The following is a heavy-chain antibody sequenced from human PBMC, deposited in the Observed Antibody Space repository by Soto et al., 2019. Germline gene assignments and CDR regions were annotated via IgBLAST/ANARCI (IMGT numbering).Heavy chain of an antibody. CDR1: GFTFSTYA. CDR2: ISGSGGST. D-gene: IGHD2-2*01. CDR3: AKDSVVIPAAMDWFDP. J-gene: IGHJ5*02. V-gene: IGHV3-23*01. Sequence: EVQLLESGGGLVQPGGSRRLSCAASGFTFSTYAMTWVRQAPGKGLQWVSAISGSGGSTYYADSVKGRLTISRDNSKNTLYLQMNSLRAEDTAVYYCAKDSVVIPAAMDWFDPWGQGTLVTVSS.